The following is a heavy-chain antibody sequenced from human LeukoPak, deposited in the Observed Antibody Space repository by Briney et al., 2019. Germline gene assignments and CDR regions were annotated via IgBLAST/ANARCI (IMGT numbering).Heavy chain of an antibody. J-gene: IGHJ3*02. CDR1: GGSISSYY. V-gene: IGHV4-59*08. CDR3: ARQNYYDSSAYYLIAFDI. Sequence: SETLSLTCTVSGGSISSYYWSWIRQPPGKGLEWIGYIYYSGSSNSNPSLKSRVTISVDTSKNQFSLNLSSVTAADTAVYYCARQNYYDSSAYYLIAFDIWGQGTMVTVSS. CDR2: IYYSGSS. D-gene: IGHD3-22*01.